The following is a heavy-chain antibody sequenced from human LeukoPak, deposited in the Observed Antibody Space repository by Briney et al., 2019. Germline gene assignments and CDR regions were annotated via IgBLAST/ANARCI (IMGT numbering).Heavy chain of an antibody. V-gene: IGHV3-13*01. J-gene: IGHJ4*02. Sequence: GGSLRLSCAASGFTFSSYDMHWVRQATGKGLEWVSAIGIAGDTYYPGSVKGRFTISRENVKNSLYLQMNSLRAEDTAVYYCARGLQGYYDSLTGYYRGRYYFDYWGQGTLVTVSS. D-gene: IGHD3-9*01. CDR2: IGIAGDT. CDR3: ARGLQGYYDSLTGYYRGRYYFDY. CDR1: GFTFSSYD.